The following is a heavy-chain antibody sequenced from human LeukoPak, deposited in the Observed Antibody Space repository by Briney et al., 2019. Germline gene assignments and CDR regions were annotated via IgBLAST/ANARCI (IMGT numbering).Heavy chain of an antibody. Sequence: GGSLRLSCAASGFTFSSYGMHWVRQAPGKGLEWVAVIWYDGSNKYHADSVKGRFTISRDNSKNTLYLQMNSLRAEDTAVYYCARGYCSGGSCSDYWGQGTLVTVSS. CDR3: ARGYCSGGSCSDY. D-gene: IGHD2-15*01. CDR2: IWYDGSNK. V-gene: IGHV3-33*01. CDR1: GFTFSSYG. J-gene: IGHJ4*02.